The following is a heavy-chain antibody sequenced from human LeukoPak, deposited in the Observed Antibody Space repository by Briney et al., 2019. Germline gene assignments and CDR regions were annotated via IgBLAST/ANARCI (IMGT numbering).Heavy chain of an antibody. Sequence: SETLSLTCAVSGGSISSSNWWSWVRQPPGKGLEWIGETYHSGSTNYNPSLKSRVTISVDKSKYQFSLKLNSVTAADTAMYYCARPPGIAAAWFDPWGQGTLVTVSS. CDR3: ARPPGIAAAWFDP. V-gene: IGHV4-4*02. J-gene: IGHJ5*02. CDR1: GGSISSSNW. CDR2: TYHSGST. D-gene: IGHD6-13*01.